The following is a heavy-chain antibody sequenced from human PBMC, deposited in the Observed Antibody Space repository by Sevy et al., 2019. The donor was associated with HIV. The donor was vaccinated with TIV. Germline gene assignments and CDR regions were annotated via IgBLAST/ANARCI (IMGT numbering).Heavy chain of an antibody. CDR1: GFRFSAFG. V-gene: IGHV3-23*01. J-gene: IGHJ5*02. CDR2: INGGGGSK. Sequence: ASVKVSCVASGFRFSAFGMAWVRQAAGEGLEWVSGINGGGGSKYYRNSVKRRFTVSRDNSKNTVYLQMNSLRADDTAVYYCAKAPYYDFWSHNYNNWFDPWGQGTLVTVSS. D-gene: IGHD3-3*01. CDR3: AKAPYYDFWSHNYNNWFDP.